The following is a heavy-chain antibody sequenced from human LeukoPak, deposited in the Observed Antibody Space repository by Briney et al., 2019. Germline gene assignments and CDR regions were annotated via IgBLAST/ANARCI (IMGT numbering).Heavy chain of an antibody. CDR3: ARELMVRGVPDY. V-gene: IGHV1-2*02. J-gene: IGHJ4*02. CDR2: INPNSGGT. D-gene: IGHD3-10*01. Sequence: ASVKVSCKASGYTFTGYYMHWVRQAPGQGLEWMGWINPNSGGTNYAQKFQGRVTMTRDTSISTAYMELSRLRSDDTAVYYCARELMVRGVPDYWGQGTLVTVSS. CDR1: GYTFTGYY.